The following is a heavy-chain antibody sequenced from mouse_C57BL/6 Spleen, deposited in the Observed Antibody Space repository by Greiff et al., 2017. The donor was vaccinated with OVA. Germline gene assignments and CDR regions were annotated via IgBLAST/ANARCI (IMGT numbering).Heavy chain of an antibody. CDR3: ARGNYGSSYSDY. CDR1: GYTFTSYW. D-gene: IGHD1-1*01. CDR2: IYPSDSET. V-gene: IGHV1-61*01. Sequence: QVQLQQPGAELVRPGSSVKLSCKASGYTFTSYWMDWVKQRPGQGLEWIGNIYPSDSETHYNQKFKDKATLTVDKSSSTAYMQLSSLTSEDSAVYYCARGNYGSSYSDYWGQGTTLTVS. J-gene: IGHJ2*01.